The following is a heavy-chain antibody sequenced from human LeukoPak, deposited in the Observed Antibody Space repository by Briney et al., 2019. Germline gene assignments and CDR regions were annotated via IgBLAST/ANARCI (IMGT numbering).Heavy chain of an antibody. D-gene: IGHD5-12*01. V-gene: IGHV3-7*01. CDR3: ARDSPGYGGYSY. Sequence: GGSLRLSCTASGFTFSTYWMTWVRQAPGKGLEWVANIKEDGSAKHHVDSMKGRFTISRDNAKNSLYLQINSLRAEDTAVYYCARDSPGYGGYSYWGQGTLVTVSS. CDR2: IKEDGSAK. CDR1: GFTFSTYW. J-gene: IGHJ4*02.